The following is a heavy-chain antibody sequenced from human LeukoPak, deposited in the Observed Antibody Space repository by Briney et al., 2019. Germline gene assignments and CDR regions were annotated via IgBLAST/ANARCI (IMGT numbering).Heavy chain of an antibody. Sequence: QPGGSLRLSCAASGFTFSNYAMSWVRQAPGKGLEWVAGISDRGGNTYYVDSVKGRFTVARDNSKNTSYLQMNSLTADDTATYYCAKDHAYSSSPWGAFDIWGQGTVVIVSA. CDR1: GFTFSNYA. CDR2: ISDRGGNT. CDR3: AKDHAYSSSPWGAFDI. D-gene: IGHD6-6*01. V-gene: IGHV3-23*01. J-gene: IGHJ3*02.